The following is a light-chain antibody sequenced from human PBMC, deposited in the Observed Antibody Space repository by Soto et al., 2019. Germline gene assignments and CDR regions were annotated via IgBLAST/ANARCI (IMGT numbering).Light chain of an antibody. V-gene: IGLV2-11*01. CDR1: TSDVGSYHY. Sequence: QSALTQPRSVSGSPGQSVTISCTGTTSDVGSYHYVSWYQQHPDKVPKLVIYDVNRRPSGVPDRFSGSKSGNTASLTISGLQTEDEGDYDCCSYAGSYSWVFGGGTQLTVL. CDR2: DVN. J-gene: IGLJ3*02. CDR3: CSYAGSYSWV.